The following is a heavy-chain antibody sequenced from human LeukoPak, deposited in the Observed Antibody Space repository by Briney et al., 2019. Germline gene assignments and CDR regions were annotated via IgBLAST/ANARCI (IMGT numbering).Heavy chain of an antibody. J-gene: IGHJ4*02. V-gene: IGHV3-74*03. CDR1: GFSFSTTW. CDR3: ARAADLFTAYFAFDY. D-gene: IGHD3-9*01. CDR2: ITSDGTSI. Sequence: PGGSLRLSCAASGFSFSTTWMHWVRQPPGQGLVWVARITSDGTSISYAESVKGRFTISRDNAKNSVYLQMNSLRAEDTALYYCARAADLFTAYFAFDYWGQGALVTVSS.